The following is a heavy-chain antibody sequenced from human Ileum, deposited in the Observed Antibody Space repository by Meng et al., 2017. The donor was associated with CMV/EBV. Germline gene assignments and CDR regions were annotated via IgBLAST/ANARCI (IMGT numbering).Heavy chain of an antibody. J-gene: IGHJ4*02. CDR3: AGVGFCDTKSGGFGH. CDR2: IDFVGDT. CDR1: VASRGSEF. D-gene: IGHD6-25*01. V-gene: IGHV4-59*04. Sequence: VALAGTVSVASRGSEFWSWIQQTPGDALEWGGCIDFVGDTYYDGSFKWRVTMSGDMSKSKVYLKVKFVTAADTAVYYCAGVGFCDTKSGGFGHWGQGTLVTVSS.